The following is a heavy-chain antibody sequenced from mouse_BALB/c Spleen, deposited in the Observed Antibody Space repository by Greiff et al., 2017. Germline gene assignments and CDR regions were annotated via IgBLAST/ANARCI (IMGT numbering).Heavy chain of an antibody. J-gene: IGHJ3*01. CDR3: ARQRGYGSSPFAY. V-gene: IGHV5-12-2*01. CDR1: GFTFSSYT. Sequence: EVKLVESGGGLVQPGGSLKLSCAASGFTFSSYTMSWVRQTPEKRLEWVAYISNGGGSTYYPDTVKGRFTISRDNAKNTLYLQMSSLKSEDTAMYYCARQRGYGSSPFAYWGQGTLVTVSA. CDR2: ISNGGGST. D-gene: IGHD1-1*01.